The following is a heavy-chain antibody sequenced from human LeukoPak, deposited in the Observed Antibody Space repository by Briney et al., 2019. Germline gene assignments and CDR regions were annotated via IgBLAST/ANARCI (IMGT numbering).Heavy chain of an antibody. D-gene: IGHD3-10*01. CDR3: ARDLLWSAGIDI. CDR2: VYYSGST. V-gene: IGHV4-61*01. J-gene: IGHJ4*02. Sequence: SETLSLTCSVSGGSVNSGSYYWSWIRQPPGKGLEWIGYVYYSGSTNYTPSLKSRVTLSVDKSKNQFSLNLSSVTAADTAVYYCARDLLWSAGIDIWGQGILVTVSS. CDR1: GGSVNSGSYY.